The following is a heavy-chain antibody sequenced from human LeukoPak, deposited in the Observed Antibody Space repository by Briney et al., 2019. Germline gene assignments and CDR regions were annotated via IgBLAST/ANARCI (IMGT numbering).Heavy chain of an antibody. CDR2: INSDGSST. Sequence: PGGSLRLSCAASGFTFSNYWMHWVRQAPGKGLVWVSRINSDGSSTNYADSVKGRFSISRDNAKNTLYLQMNSLRAEDTAVYYCARTTSTRVFDNWGQGTMVTVSS. D-gene: IGHD1-1*01. CDR1: GFTFSNYW. J-gene: IGHJ3*02. V-gene: IGHV3-74*01. CDR3: ARTTSTRVFDN.